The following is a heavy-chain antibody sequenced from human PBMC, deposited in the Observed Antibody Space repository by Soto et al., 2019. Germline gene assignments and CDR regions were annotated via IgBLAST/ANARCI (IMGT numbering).Heavy chain of an antibody. Sequence: PGGSLRLSCAASGFTFSSYWMHWVRQAPGKGLVWVSRINSDGSSTSYADSVKGRFTISRDNAKNTLYLQMNSLRAEDTAVYYCARSGVVIALRRGMDVWGQGTTVTVSS. V-gene: IGHV3-74*01. CDR3: ARSGVVIALRRGMDV. D-gene: IGHD3-3*01. CDR1: GFTFSSYW. CDR2: INSDGSST. J-gene: IGHJ6*02.